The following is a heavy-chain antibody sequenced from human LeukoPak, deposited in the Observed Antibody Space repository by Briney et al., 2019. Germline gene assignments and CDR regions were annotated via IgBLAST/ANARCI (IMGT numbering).Heavy chain of an antibody. CDR1: GFPFSGYS. CDR2: INWNGGST. V-gene: IGHV3-20*04. CDR3: ARVSYYYDSSGYYLDAFDI. J-gene: IGHJ3*02. Sequence: PGGSLRLSCAGSGFPFSGYSMNWVRQAPGKGLEWVSGINWNGGSTGYADSVKGRFTISRDNAKNSLYLQMNSLRAEDTALYYCARVSYYYDSSGYYLDAFDIWGQGTMVTVSS. D-gene: IGHD3-22*01.